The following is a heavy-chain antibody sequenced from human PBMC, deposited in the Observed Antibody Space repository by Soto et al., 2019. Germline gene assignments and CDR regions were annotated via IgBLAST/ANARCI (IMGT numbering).Heavy chain of an antibody. Sequence: SETLSLTCSVSGGSINSASYHWSWLRQHPGKGLEFIGYIFYTGSTYYNPSLETRLTISVDTSKNHVSLRLNAVTAADTAVYYCARLDYGDSAFDSWGRGILVTVSP. J-gene: IGHJ4*02. CDR1: GGSINSASYH. D-gene: IGHD4-17*01. CDR2: IFYTGST. CDR3: ARLDYGDSAFDS. V-gene: IGHV4-31*03.